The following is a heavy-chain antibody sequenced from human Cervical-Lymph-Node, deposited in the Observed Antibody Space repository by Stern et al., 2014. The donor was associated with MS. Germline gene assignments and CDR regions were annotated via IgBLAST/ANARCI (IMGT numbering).Heavy chain of an antibody. CDR1: GYTFSSYD. J-gene: IGHJ4*02. CDR2: MNPYSGNT. V-gene: IGHV1-8*01. D-gene: IGHD2-2*01. CDR3: ARAVRNQLLSEY. Sequence: VQLVEPRAEVKKPGASVKVSCKASGYTFSSYDITWVRQASGHGLEWMGWMNPYSGNTGYAQKFKGRVSMTSDPSISTVYMELTSLTSDDTAVYFCARAVRNQLLSEYWGQGTLVTVSS.